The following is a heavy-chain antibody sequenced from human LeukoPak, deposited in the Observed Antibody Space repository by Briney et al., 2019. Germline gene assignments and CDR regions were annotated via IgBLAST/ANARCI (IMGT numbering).Heavy chain of an antibody. CDR2: IRSKAYGGTT. D-gene: IGHD2-21*02. V-gene: IGHV3-49*03. Sequence: GGSLRLSCTASGFTFGDYAMSWFRQAPGKGLEWVGFIRSKAYGGTTEYAASVKGRFTISRDDSKSIAYLQMNSLKTEDTAVYYCTRDPELGVTQVSYYFDYWGRGTLVTVSS. CDR1: GFTFGDYA. J-gene: IGHJ4*02. CDR3: TRDPELGVTQVSYYFDY.